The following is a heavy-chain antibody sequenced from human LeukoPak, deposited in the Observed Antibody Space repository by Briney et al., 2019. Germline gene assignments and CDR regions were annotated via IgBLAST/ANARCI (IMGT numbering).Heavy chain of an antibody. CDR1: GFTFSSYA. D-gene: IGHD6-13*01. CDR3: AKGVAAAGIFDY. Sequence: PGGSLRLSCAASGFTFSSYAMSWVRQAPGKGLEWISAISGSGGSTYYADSVKGRFTISRDNSKNTLYLQMNSLRAEDTAVYYCAKGVAAAGIFDYWGQGTLVTVSS. CDR2: ISGSGGST. V-gene: IGHV3-23*01. J-gene: IGHJ4*02.